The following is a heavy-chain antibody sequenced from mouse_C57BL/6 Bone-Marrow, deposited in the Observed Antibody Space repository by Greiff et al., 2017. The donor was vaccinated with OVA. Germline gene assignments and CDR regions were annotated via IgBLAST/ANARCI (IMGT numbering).Heavy chain of an antibody. CDR2: IYPRSGNT. J-gene: IGHJ4*01. D-gene: IGHD2-4*01. Sequence: VQLVESGAELARPGASVKLSCKASGYTFTSYGISWVKQRTGQGLEWIGEIYPRSGNTYYNEKFKGKATLTADKSSSTAYMELRSLTSEDSAVYFCASSGDYGAMDYWGQGTSVTVSS. CDR1: GYTFTSYG. CDR3: ASSGDYGAMDY. V-gene: IGHV1-81*01.